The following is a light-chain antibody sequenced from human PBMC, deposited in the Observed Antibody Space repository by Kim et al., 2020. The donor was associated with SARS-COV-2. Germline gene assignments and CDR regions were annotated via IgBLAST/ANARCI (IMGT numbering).Light chain of an antibody. Sequence: HLATRTVIGNLNKVGDQGAAWLQQHPGHPPKVWSYRTSSRPSGVSGRFSASRSGNIASLTISGLQSEDEADYYCSAWDYTLTAWVFGGGTQLTVL. J-gene: IGLJ3*02. V-gene: IGLV10-54*04. CDR3: SAWDYTLTAWV. CDR2: RTS. CDR1: LNKVGDQG.